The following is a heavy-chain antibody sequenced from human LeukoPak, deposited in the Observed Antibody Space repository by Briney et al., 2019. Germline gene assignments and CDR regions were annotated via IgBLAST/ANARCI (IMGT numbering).Heavy chain of an antibody. Sequence: SETLSLTCTVSGGSISSYYWSWIRQPPGKGLEWIGYIYYSGSTNYNPSLKSRVTISVDTSKNQFSLKLSSVTASDTAVYYCASPSAGSSSWYGFDYWGQGTLVTVSS. V-gene: IGHV4-59*01. CDR2: IYYSGST. CDR1: GGSISSYY. CDR3: ASPSAGSSSWYGFDY. J-gene: IGHJ4*02. D-gene: IGHD6-13*01.